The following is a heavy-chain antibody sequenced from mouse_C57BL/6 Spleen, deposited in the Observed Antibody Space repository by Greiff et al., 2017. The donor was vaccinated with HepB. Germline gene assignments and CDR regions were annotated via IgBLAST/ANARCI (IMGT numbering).Heavy chain of an antibody. D-gene: IGHD1-1*01. CDR1: GYSFTDYN. Sequence: VQLKQSGPELVKPGASVKISCKASGYSFTDYNMNWVKQSNGKSLEWIGVINPNYGTTSYNQKFKGKATLTVDQSSSTAYMQLNSLTSEDSAVYYCARCSYGSSLWYFDYWGQGTTLTVSS. CDR2: INPNYGTT. CDR3: ARCSYGSSLWYFDY. J-gene: IGHJ2*01. V-gene: IGHV1-39*01.